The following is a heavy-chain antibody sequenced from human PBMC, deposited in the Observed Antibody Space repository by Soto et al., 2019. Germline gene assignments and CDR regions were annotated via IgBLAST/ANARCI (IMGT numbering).Heavy chain of an antibody. Sequence: QGQLVQSGAEVKKPGSSVKVSCKASGGTFSTSGINWVRQAPGQGLEWMGGIIPIFGTANYAQKFQGRVTITADESTSTAYMELSSLKSEDTAVYFCARERRGSYCSSTSCFFDYWGQGTLVTVSS. CDR1: GGTFSTSG. CDR2: IIPIFGTA. V-gene: IGHV1-69*01. D-gene: IGHD2-2*01. CDR3: ARERRGSYCSSTSCFFDY. J-gene: IGHJ4*02.